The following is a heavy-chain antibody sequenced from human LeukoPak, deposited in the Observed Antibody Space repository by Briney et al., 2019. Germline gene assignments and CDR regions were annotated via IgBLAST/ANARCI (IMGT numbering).Heavy chain of an antibody. D-gene: IGHD6-19*01. V-gene: IGHV1-69*04. Sequence: ASVKVSCKASGGTFSSYAISWVRQAPGQGLEWMGRIIPILGIANYAQKFQGRVTITADKSTSTAYMELSSLRSEDTAVYYCARADSSGWVPGYWGQGTLVTVSS. CDR2: IIPILGIA. J-gene: IGHJ4*02. CDR1: GGTFSSYA. CDR3: ARADSSGWVPGY.